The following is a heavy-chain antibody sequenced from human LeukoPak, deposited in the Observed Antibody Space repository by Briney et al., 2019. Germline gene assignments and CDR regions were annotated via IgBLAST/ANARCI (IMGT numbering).Heavy chain of an antibody. Sequence: QPGGSLRLSCAVSGFSVTANDMSWVRQAPGKGLEWVSVIYSGERTYYAASVKGRLTISRDNSRNTLYLQMNNLRAEDTAIYYCAKDWGDDWGQGNLVTVSS. CDR3: AKDWGDD. D-gene: IGHD3-16*01. CDR2: IYSGERT. V-gene: IGHV3-53*01. J-gene: IGHJ4*02. CDR1: GFSVTAND.